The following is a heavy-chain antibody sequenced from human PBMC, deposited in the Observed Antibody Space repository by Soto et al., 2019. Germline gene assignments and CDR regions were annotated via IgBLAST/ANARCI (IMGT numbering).Heavy chain of an antibody. J-gene: IGHJ2*01. V-gene: IGHV3-30-3*01. CDR2: ISYDGSNK. Sequence: QVQLVESGGGVVQPGRSLRLSCAASGFTFSSYAMHWVRQAPGKGLEWVAVISYDGSNKYYTDSVKGRFTISGDNSKNTLYLQMNSLRAEDTAVYYCARTLWRDDYNWGYFDLWGRGTLVTVSS. CDR1: GFTFSSYA. CDR3: ARTLWRDDYNWGYFDL. D-gene: IGHD4-4*01.